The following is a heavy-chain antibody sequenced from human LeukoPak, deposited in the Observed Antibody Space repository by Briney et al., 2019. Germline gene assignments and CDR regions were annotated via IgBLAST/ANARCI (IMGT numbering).Heavy chain of an antibody. V-gene: IGHV4-59*08. J-gene: IGHJ4*02. CDR2: IYYSGST. CDR1: GVSISSYY. D-gene: IGHD2-15*01. Sequence: PSETLSLTCTVSGVSISSYYWSWIRQPPGKGLEWIGYIYYSGSTNYNPSLKSRVTISVDMSKNQFSLKLSSVTAADTAVYYCARRRWSVDELVGYYWGQGALVTVSS. CDR3: ARRRWSVDELVGYY.